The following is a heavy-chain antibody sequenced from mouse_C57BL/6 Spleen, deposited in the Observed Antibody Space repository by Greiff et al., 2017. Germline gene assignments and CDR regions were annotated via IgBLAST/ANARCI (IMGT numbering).Heavy chain of an antibody. CDR1: GYTFTDYE. J-gene: IGHJ2*01. Sequence: VKLVESGAELVRPGASVTLSCKASGYTFTDYEMHWVQQTPVNGLEWIGAIDPETGGTAYNQKFKGKAILTADKSSSTAYMELRSLTSEDSAVYYWTRSIITTVVATEVYYFDYWGQGTTLTVSS. CDR3: TRSIITTVVATEVYYFDY. V-gene: IGHV1-15*01. CDR2: IDPETGGT. D-gene: IGHD1-1*01.